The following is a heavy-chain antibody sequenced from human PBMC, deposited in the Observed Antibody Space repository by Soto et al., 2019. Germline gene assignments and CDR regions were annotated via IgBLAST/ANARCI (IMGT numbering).Heavy chain of an antibody. V-gene: IGHV3-23*01. CDR2: ISGSGGST. CDR1: GFTFSSYA. D-gene: IGHD2-2*01. CDR3: AKDAPADIVVVPALDP. J-gene: IGHJ5*02. Sequence: GGSLRLSCAASGFTFSSYAMSWVRQAPGKGLEWVSAISGSGGSTYYADSVKGRFTISTDNSKNTLYLQMNSLRAEDTAVYYCAKDAPADIVVVPALDPWGQGTLVTVSS.